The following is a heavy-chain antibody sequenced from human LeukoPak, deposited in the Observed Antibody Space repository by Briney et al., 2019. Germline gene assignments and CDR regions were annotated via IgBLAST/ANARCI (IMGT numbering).Heavy chain of an antibody. CDR2: INHSGST. CDR3: ARESGSGFDY. J-gene: IGHJ4*02. Sequence: SETLSLTCAVYGGSFSGYYWSWIRQPPGKGLEWIGEINHSGSTNYNPSLKSRVTISVDTSKNRFSLKLSSVTAADTAVYYCARESGSGFDYWGQGTLVTVSS. CDR1: GGSFSGYY. V-gene: IGHV4-34*01. D-gene: IGHD3-10*01.